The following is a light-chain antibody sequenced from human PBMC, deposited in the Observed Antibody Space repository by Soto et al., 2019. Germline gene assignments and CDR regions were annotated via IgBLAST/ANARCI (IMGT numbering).Light chain of an antibody. J-gene: IGKJ1*01. CDR1: QDIASY. V-gene: IGKV1-9*01. CDR2: AAS. CDR3: QQVNYYPLT. Sequence: DIQLTQSPSFLSASVRDRVIITCRASQDIASYLAWYQQKPGKAPKLLIYAASTLESGVPSRFSGSGSGTEFTLTVSSLQPEDFATYYCQQVNYYPLTFGQGTKVEIK.